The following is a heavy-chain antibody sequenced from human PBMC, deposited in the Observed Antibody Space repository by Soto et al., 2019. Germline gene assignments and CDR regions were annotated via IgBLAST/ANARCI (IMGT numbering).Heavy chain of an antibody. CDR2: IWYDGSNK. J-gene: IGHJ6*02. Sequence: QVRLVESGGCVVQPGRSLRLSCSASGFTFRNFGFHWVRQAPGKGLEWVALIWYDGSNKYYAESLKGRVSISRDNSKNTLYLEMKSLRFEETAVYYCARDGDIQGGPPPKNYAMYVWGQGTTVTVSS. CDR1: GFTFRNFG. CDR3: ARDGDIQGGPPPKNYAMYV. V-gene: IGHV3-33*08. D-gene: IGHD5-12*01.